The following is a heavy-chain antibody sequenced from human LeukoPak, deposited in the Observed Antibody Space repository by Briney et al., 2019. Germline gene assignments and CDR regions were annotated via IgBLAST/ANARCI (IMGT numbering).Heavy chain of an antibody. Sequence: PGGSLRLSCTASGFDFEKSFMKWVRQAPGKGLEWISYISSRSTTIYYADSVKGRFTISRDNGKNTVYLQMNNLRADDTAVFYCGKASLAVAATPLDFWGQGTLVTVSS. CDR1: GFDFEKSF. D-gene: IGHD6-19*01. CDR3: GKASLAVAATPLDF. CDR2: ISSRSTTI. J-gene: IGHJ4*02. V-gene: IGHV3-48*04.